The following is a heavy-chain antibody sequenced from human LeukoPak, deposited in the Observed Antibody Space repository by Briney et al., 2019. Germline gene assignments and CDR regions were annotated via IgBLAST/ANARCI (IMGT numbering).Heavy chain of an antibody. CDR1: GGSISSSSYY. CDR3: ARHAEAGTTSCPLDY. CDR2: INYSGST. Sequence: SATLSLTCTVSGGSISSSSYYWGWLRQPPGKGLEWIGSINYSGSTYHNPSLKSRVTISVDTSKNQFSLKVSSVTAADTAAYYCARHAEAGTTSCPLDYWGQGTLVTVSS. D-gene: IGHD2-2*01. V-gene: IGHV4-39*01. J-gene: IGHJ4*02.